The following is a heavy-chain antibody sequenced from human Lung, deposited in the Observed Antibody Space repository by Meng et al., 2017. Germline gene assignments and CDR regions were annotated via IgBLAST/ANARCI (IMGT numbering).Heavy chain of an antibody. CDR1: GGSIISINYY. CDR3: ASGQKGYVDL. CDR2: IYNSESN. Sequence: GKLRPSGTRLVKPLHTRSLAGTVSGGSIISINYYWRWIRRPPGKGLEWSGHIYNSESNHYNPSLKSRITISVDTSNNQFFLTLSSVTAADTDVYYCASGQKGYVDLWGRGTLVTVSS. J-gene: IGHJ2*01. V-gene: IGHV4-30-4*01.